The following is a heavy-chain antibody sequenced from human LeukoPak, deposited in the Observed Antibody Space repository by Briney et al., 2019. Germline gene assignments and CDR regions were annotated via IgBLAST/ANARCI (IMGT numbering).Heavy chain of an antibody. CDR1: GYSISSGYY. V-gene: IGHV4-38-2*02. CDR3: ARGAAVAGPTGDY. J-gene: IGHJ4*02. D-gene: IGHD6-19*01. CDR2: IYHSGST. Sequence: SETLSLTCTVSGYSISSGYYWGWIRQPPGKGLEWIGGIYHSGSTYYNPSLKSRVTISVDTSKNQFSLKLSSVTAADTAVYYCARGAAVAGPTGDYWGQGTLVTVSS.